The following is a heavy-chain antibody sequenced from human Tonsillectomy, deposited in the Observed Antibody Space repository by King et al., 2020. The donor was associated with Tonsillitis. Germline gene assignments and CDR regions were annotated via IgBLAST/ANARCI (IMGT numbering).Heavy chain of an antibody. D-gene: IGHD6-13*01. Sequence: QLVQSGVEVKKPGASVTVSCRASGYTFTNYGITWLRQAPGQGLEWMGWISVYNGDTDYAEKFKGRLTMTTDTSTSTSHLELRSLRSDDTAVYYCARDMLGIATRLYSKNAFDVWGQGTTVIVSS. V-gene: IGHV1-18*04. CDR2: ISVYNGDT. CDR1: GYTFTNYG. CDR3: ARDMLGIATRLYSKNAFDV. J-gene: IGHJ3*01.